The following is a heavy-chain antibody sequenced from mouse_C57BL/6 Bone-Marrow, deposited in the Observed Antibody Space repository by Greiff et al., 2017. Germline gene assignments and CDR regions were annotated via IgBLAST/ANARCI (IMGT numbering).Heavy chain of an antibody. CDR3: TTEAGYLFDY. CDR2: IDPENGDT. CDR1: GFNIKDDY. Sequence: VQLKESGAELVRPGASVKLSCTASGFNIKDDYMHWVKQRPEQGLEWIGWIDPENGDTEYASKFQGKATITADTSSNTAYLQLSSLTSEDTAVYYWTTEAGYLFDYWGQGTTLTVSS. V-gene: IGHV14-4*01. D-gene: IGHD2-2*01. J-gene: IGHJ2*01.